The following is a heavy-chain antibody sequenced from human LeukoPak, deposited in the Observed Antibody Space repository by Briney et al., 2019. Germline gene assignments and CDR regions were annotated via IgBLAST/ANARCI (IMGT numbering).Heavy chain of an antibody. CDR3: AKDGYYYDSSGYYYENYFDY. J-gene: IGHJ4*02. CDR2: ISGSGGST. CDR1: GFTFSSYA. Sequence: PGGSLRLSCAASGFTFSSYAMSWVRQAPGKGLEWVSAISGSGGSTYYADSVKGRFTISRDNSKNTLYLQMNSLRAEDTAVYYCAKDGYYYDSSGYYYENYFDYWGQGTLVTVSS. V-gene: IGHV3-23*01. D-gene: IGHD3-22*01.